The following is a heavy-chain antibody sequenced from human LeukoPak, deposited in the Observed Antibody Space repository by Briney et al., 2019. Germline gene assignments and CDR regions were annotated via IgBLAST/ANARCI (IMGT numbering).Heavy chain of an antibody. CDR2: INPNSGGT. CDR3: ARVMPEDTAISAPLDY. D-gene: IGHD5-18*01. V-gene: IGHV1-2*04. J-gene: IGHJ4*02. Sequence: ASVKVSGKASGYTFTGYYMHWVRQAPGQGLEWMGWINPNSGGTNYAQKFQGWVTMTRDTSISTAYMELSRLRAEDTAVYYCARVMPEDTAISAPLDYWGQGTLVTVSS. CDR1: GYTFTGYY.